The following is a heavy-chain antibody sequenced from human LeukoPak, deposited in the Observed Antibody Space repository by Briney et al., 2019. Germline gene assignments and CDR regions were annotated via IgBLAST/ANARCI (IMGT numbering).Heavy chain of an antibody. CDR1: GSTFRNYA. CDR2: ISSSGDSK. D-gene: IGHD7-27*01. J-gene: IGHJ4*02. V-gene: IGHV3-23*01. Sequence: PGGSLRLSCAASGSTFRNYAMSWVRQAPGKGLEWVSAISSSGDSKYYADSVKGRFTISRDNAEKSLYLQMNSLRAEDTAVYYCARDLNWAFDYWGQGNLVTVSS. CDR3: ARDLNWAFDY.